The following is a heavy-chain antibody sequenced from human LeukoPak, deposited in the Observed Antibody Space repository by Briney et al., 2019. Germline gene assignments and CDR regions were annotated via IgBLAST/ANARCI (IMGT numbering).Heavy chain of an antibody. D-gene: IGHD3-10*01. J-gene: IGHJ5*02. CDR3: ASLRYYYGSGSYNWFDP. CDR1: VYTFTRYG. V-gene: IGHV1-18*01. Sequence: ASVKVSCKASVYTFTRYGITWVRQAPGQGVEGMGWISAYNGNTNHAQKLQGRVTLTTDTSTMTAYMELRSLRSDDTAVYYCASLRYYYGSGSYNWFDPWGQGTLVTVSS. CDR2: ISAYNGNT.